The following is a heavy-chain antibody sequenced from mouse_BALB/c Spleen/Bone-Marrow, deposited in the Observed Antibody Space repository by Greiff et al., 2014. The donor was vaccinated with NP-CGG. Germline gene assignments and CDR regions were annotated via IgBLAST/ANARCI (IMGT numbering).Heavy chain of an antibody. D-gene: IGHD2-10*02. CDR1: GFAFSDYY. CDR3: ARSGERYGAMDY. CDR2: ISDGGGYT. J-gene: IGHJ4*01. Sequence: VHLKESGGGLVKPGGSLKLSCAASGFAFSDYYMYWVRQTPEKRLEWVATISDGGGYTYYPDSVWGRFTISRDNAKNNLYLQMSSLKSEDTAVYYCARSGERYGAMDYWGQGTSVTVFS. V-gene: IGHV5-4*02.